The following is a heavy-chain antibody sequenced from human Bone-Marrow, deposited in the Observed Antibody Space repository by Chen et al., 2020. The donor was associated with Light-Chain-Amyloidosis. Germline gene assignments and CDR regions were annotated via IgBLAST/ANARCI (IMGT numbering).Heavy chain of an antibody. J-gene: IGHJ4*02. Sequence: QVQLVESGGGEVRPGGSLRLSCAASGFDFNRYGMHWVRQAPGRGLEWVAFIRYDGSNKYYADSVKGRFTISRDNSKNTLYLQMNSLRAEDTAVYYCAKENNEWLYFFDYWGQGTLVTVSS. D-gene: IGHD3-3*01. CDR2: IRYDGSNK. CDR3: AKENNEWLYFFDY. V-gene: IGHV3-30*02. CDR1: GFDFNRYG.